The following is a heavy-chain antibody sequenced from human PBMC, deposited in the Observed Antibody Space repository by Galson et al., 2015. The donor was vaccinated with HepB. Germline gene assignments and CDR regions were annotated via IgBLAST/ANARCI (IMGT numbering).Heavy chain of an antibody. D-gene: IGHD6-19*01. Sequence: SLRLSCAASGFTFSNYGMHWVRQAPGKGLEWVAVISYDGSNKYYADSVKGRLTISRDNSKNTLYLQMNSLRAEDTALYYCAKDPYLYSALAGTMAGLDYWGQGTPVTVSS. CDR3: AKDPYLYSALAGTMAGLDY. J-gene: IGHJ4*02. CDR1: GFTFSNYG. V-gene: IGHV3-30*18. CDR2: ISYDGSNK.